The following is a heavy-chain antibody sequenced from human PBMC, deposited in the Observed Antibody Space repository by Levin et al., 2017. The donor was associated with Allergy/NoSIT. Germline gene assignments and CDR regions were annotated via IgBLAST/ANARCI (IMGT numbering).Heavy chain of an antibody. CDR2: IYTSGSP. Sequence: PSETLSLTCSVSGGSISYYYWSWIRQPAGKGLEWIGRIYTSGSPNYNPSLKSRVTLSEDTSKNQFSLKLSSVTAADTAVYYCARDRRVGDNSGYWEVFDYWGLGILVTVSS. J-gene: IGHJ4*02. V-gene: IGHV4-4*07. CDR3: ARDRRVGDNSGYWEVFDY. CDR1: GGSISYYY. D-gene: IGHD3-22*01.